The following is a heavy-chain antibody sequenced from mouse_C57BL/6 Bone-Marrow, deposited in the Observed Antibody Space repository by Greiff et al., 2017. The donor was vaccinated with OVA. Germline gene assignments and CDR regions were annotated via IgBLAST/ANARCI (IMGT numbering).Heavy chain of an antibody. Sequence: VQLQQSGPELVKPGASVKISCKASGYSFTDYNMNWVKQSNGKSLEWIGVINPNYGTTIYNQKFKGKATLTGDQSSSTAYMQLNSLTSEDSAVYYFFLFDYGMDWYFDVWGTGTTVTVSS. CDR1: GYSFTDYN. CDR3: FLFDYGMDWYFDV. CDR2: INPNYGTT. D-gene: IGHD2-4*01. V-gene: IGHV1-39*01. J-gene: IGHJ1*03.